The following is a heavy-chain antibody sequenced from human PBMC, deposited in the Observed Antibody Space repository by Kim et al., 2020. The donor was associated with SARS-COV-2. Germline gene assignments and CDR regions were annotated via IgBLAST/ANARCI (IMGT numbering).Heavy chain of an antibody. CDR2: IYYSGST. J-gene: IGHJ4*02. V-gene: IGHV4-61*01. Sequence: SETLSLTCTVSGGSVSSGSYYWSWIRQPPGKGLEWIGYIYYSGSTNYNPSLKSRVTISVDTSKNQFSLKLSSVTAADTAVYYCARDAPPVDYWGQGTLVT. CDR1: GGSVSSGSYY. CDR3: ARDAPPVDY.